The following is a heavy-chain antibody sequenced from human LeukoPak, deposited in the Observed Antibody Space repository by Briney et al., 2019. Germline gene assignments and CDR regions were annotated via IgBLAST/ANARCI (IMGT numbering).Heavy chain of an antibody. J-gene: IGHJ4*02. Sequence: PSETLSLTCTVSGGSISSSTYYWGWIRQPPGKWLEWIGSIYYSGSSYYNPSLKSRVTISGDTSKNEFSLKLSSVTAADTAVYYCARHPLRSSGWYFDYWGQGTLVTVSS. D-gene: IGHD6-19*01. CDR3: ARHPLRSSGWYFDY. CDR2: IYYSGSS. V-gene: IGHV4-39*01. CDR1: GGSISSSTYY.